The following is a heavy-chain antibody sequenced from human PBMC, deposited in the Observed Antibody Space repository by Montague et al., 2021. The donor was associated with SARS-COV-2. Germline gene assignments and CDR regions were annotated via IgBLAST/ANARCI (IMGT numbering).Heavy chain of an antibody. D-gene: IGHD4-17*01. Sequence: TRSLTCTVSGGSISSGYFYWSWIRQPGGKGLEWIGLIYPGGXTXYXXXXKSRVTISVDTSKNQFSLKLSSVTAADTAVYYCASVYTVTYYFDYWGRGTLVTVSA. CDR3: ASVYTVTYYFDY. V-gene: IGHV4-61*02. J-gene: IGHJ4*02. CDR1: GGSISSGYFY. CDR2: IYPGGXT.